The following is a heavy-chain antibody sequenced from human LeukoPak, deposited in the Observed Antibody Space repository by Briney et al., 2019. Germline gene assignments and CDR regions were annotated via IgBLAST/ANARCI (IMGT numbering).Heavy chain of an antibody. Sequence: SETLSLTCTVSGGSISSYYWSWIRQSAGKGLEWIGRVYTSGSTNYNPSLKSRVTVSVDTSKNQFSLKLSSVTAADTAVYYCARPPHPRGLDIGAFDIWGQATMVTVSP. CDR2: VYTSGST. CDR1: GGSISSYY. CDR3: ARPPHPRGLDIGAFDI. D-gene: IGHD3/OR15-3a*01. J-gene: IGHJ3*02. V-gene: IGHV4-4*07.